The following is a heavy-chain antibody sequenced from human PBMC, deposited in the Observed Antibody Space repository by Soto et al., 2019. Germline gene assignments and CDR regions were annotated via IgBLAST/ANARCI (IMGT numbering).Heavy chain of an antibody. D-gene: IGHD1-20*01. CDR3: ARVGLTHAFDI. Sequence: SETLSLTCTVFGGSISSGGYYWSWIRQHPGKGLEWIGYIYYRGSTYYNPSLKSRVTISVDTSKNQFSLKLSSVTAADTAVYYCARVGLTHAFDIWGQGTMVTVSS. CDR1: GGSISSGGYY. V-gene: IGHV4-31*03. CDR2: IYYRGST. J-gene: IGHJ3*02.